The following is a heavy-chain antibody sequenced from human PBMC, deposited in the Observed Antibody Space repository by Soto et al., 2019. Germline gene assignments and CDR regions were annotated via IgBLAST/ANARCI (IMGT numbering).Heavy chain of an antibody. CDR1: GVSISTYH. CDR2: MHTSGST. Sequence: SETLSLTCIVSGVSISTYHWSWIRQPAGKGLEWIGRMHTSGSTNYNPSLKSRVSMSVDTSKNHFSLKVSSVTAADTAVYYCARDEYGYGDSYDSWGQGTLVNVS. D-gene: IGHD5-12*01. V-gene: IGHV4-4*07. CDR3: ARDEYGYGDSYDS. J-gene: IGHJ4*02.